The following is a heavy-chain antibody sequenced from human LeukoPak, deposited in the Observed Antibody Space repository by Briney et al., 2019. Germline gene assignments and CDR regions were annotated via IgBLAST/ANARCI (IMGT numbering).Heavy chain of an antibody. V-gene: IGHV3-48*03. CDR3: ARETSSYYYYMDV. J-gene: IGHJ6*03. D-gene: IGHD2-2*01. Sequence: GGSLRLSCAASGFTFSSYEMNWVRQAPGKGLEWVSYISSSGSTIYYADSVKGRFTISRDSAKNSLYLQMNSLRAEDTAVYYCARETSSYYYYMDVWGKGTTVTVSS. CDR2: ISSSGSTI. CDR1: GFTFSSYE.